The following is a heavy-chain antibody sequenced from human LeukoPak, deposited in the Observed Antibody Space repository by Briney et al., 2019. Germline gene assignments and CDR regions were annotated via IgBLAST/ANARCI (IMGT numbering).Heavy chain of an antibody. Sequence: PSETLSLTCTVSGGSISTYYWSWIRQPAGKGLEWIGRLSSSRTTNYNTSLKSRVTMSVDTSTNQLYLNLTSVTAADTAVYYCAREGSGSDYYRAYDYWGQGTLVTVSS. CDR2: LSSSRTT. CDR1: GGSISTYY. J-gene: IGHJ4*02. D-gene: IGHD3-10*01. V-gene: IGHV4-4*07. CDR3: AREGSGSDYYRAYDY.